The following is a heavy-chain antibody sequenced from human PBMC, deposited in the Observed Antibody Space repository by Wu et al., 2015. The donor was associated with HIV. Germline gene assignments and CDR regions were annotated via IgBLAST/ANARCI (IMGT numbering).Heavy chain of an antibody. Sequence: QVQLVQSGAEVQKSGASVKVSCRTSGYTFTDYYIHWVRQAPGQGLQWMGWINPDTGDTKYAQKFQGRVTMTRDTSISTAYMELSRLRSDDTAVYYCARDRYSYGFDYWGQGALVTVSS. D-gene: IGHD5-18*01. CDR2: INPDTGDT. CDR3: ARDRYSYGFDY. V-gene: IGHV1-2*02. CDR1: GYTFTDYY. J-gene: IGHJ4*02.